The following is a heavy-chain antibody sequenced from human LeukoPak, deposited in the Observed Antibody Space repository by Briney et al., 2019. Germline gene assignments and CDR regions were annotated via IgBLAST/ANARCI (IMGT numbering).Heavy chain of an antibody. CDR3: ARVPCTGGSCSRTFDY. J-gene: IGHJ4*02. CDR1: GYSFSTYW. V-gene: IGHV5-51*01. CDR2: INAADSET. Sequence: GESLKISCKGSGYSFSTYWIGWVRQMPGKGLEWMGLINAADSETRHSPSFQGQVLISVDKSISTAYLQWGNLKATDTAFYYCARVPCTGGSCSRTFDYWGQGTLVTVYS. D-gene: IGHD2-8*02.